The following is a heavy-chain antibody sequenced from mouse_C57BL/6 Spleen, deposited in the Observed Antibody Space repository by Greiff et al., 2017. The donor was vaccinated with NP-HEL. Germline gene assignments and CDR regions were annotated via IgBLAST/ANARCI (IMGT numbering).Heavy chain of an antibody. Sequence: VQLQQPGAELVRPGSSVKLSCKASGYTFTSYWMHWVKQRPIQGLEWIGNIDPSDSETHYNQKFKDKATLTVDKSSSTAYMQLSSLTSEDSAVYYCARGPAQDYFDYWGQGTTLTVSS. CDR3: ARGPAQDYFDY. CDR1: GYTFTSYW. V-gene: IGHV1-52*01. J-gene: IGHJ2*01. CDR2: IDPSDSET. D-gene: IGHD3-2*02.